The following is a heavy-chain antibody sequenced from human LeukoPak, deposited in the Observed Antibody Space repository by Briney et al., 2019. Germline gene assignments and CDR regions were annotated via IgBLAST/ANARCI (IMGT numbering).Heavy chain of an antibody. CDR1: GYTFTGYF. CDR2: INPKSGGT. Sequence: ASVRFSCKASGYTFTGYFMHWVRQAPGQGLEYMGWINPKSGGTNYTQKFQGRVTMTRDTSINTAYMYLSRLRSGDSAVYYCAALYYDTSGSFDSWGQGTLVTVSS. D-gene: IGHD3-22*01. J-gene: IGHJ4*02. CDR3: AALYYDTSGSFDS. V-gene: IGHV1-2*02.